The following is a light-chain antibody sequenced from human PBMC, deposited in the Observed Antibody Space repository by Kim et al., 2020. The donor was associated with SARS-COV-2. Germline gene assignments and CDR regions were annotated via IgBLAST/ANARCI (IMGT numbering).Light chain of an antibody. CDR1: PCIMKY. CDR2: GAS. Sequence: AAVRDLLTARRRASPCIMKYFAGYTQKPLKAPKVLICGASTLLSGAPSRFSVSGSGTDFTLTISSLQPEDVATYYCQKYNSALRTFGQGTQVDIK. V-gene: IGKV1-27*01. J-gene: IGKJ1*01. CDR3: QKYNSALRT.